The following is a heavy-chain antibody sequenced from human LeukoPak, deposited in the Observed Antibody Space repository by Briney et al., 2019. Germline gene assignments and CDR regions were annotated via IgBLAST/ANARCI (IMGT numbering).Heavy chain of an antibody. V-gene: IGHV3-21*01. D-gene: IGHD1-26*01. CDR3: ARVYGGSYSNRGGFDP. J-gene: IGHJ5*02. CDR1: GFPFISYS. Sequence: GGSLRLSCAASGFPFISYSMNWVRQAPGKGLEWVSSISSSSSYIYYADSVKGRFTISRDNAKNSLYLQMNSLRAEDTAVYYCARVYGGSYSNRGGFDPWGQGTLVTVSS. CDR2: ISSSSSYI.